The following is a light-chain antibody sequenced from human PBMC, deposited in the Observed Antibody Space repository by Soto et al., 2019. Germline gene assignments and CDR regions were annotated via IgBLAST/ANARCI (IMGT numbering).Light chain of an antibody. CDR3: QQRSKWRT. CDR1: QSVRSY. V-gene: IGKV3-11*01. J-gene: IGKJ1*01. Sequence: EIVLTQSPATLSLSPGERATLSCRASQSVRSYLAWYQQKPGQXPXXLIYDASNRATGIPARLSGSGSGTDFTLTISSIEPEDFAVYYCQQRSKWRTFGQGTKVDIK. CDR2: DAS.